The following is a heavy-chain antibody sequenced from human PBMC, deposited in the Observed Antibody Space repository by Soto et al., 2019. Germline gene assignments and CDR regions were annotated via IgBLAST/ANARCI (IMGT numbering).Heavy chain of an antibody. V-gene: IGHV4-39*07. J-gene: IGHJ6*02. CDR2: SYYSGTT. D-gene: IGHD3-10*01. CDR3: ARDSLLWFGEYYYYYGMDV. CDR1: GASISVHSYY. Sequence: ASETLSLTCTVSGASISVHSYYWTWIRQPPGKGLEWIGSSYYSGTTYFNPSLKSRATISVDTSKNQFSLRLTSVTAADTAVYYCARDSLLWFGEYYYYYGMDVWGQGTTVTVSS.